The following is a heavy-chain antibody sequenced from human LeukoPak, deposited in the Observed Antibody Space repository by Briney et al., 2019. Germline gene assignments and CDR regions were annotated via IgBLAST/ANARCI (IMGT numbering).Heavy chain of an antibody. CDR1: GFTVSSNY. V-gene: IGHV3-53*01. CDR2: IYSGGST. J-gene: IGHJ3*02. D-gene: IGHD3-22*01. CDR3: AKDLVDSSGSYDAFDI. Sequence: GGSLRLSCAASGFTVSSNYMSWVRQAPGKGLEWVSVIYSGGSTYYADSVKGRFTISRDNSKSTLYLQMNSLRAEDTAVYYCAKDLVDSSGSYDAFDIWGQGTMVTVSS.